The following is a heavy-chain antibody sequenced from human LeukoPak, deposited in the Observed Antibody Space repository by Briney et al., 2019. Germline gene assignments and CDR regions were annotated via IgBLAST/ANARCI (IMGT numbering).Heavy chain of an antibody. D-gene: IGHD3-3*01. J-gene: IGHJ4*02. Sequence: PSETLSLTCTVSGGSISSYYWSWIRQPPGKGLEWIGYIYYSGSTNYNPSLKSRVTISVDTSKNQFSLKLSSVTAADTAVYYCARAVTIFGVVINWGQGTLVTVSS. V-gene: IGHV4-59*01. CDR1: GGSISSYY. CDR2: IYYSGST. CDR3: ARAVTIFGVVIN.